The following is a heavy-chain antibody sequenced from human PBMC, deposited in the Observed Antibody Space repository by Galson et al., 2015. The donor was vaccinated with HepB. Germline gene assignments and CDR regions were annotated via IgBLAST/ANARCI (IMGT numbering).Heavy chain of an antibody. J-gene: IGHJ4*02. D-gene: IGHD5-12*01. Sequence: SVKVSCKASGYTFSNYGLTWVRQAPGQGLEWVGWISGYNGDTNYAQKLQGRVTVTTDTSTSTAYLELRSLRFDDTAVYYCARARYSTSPPDYWGQGTLATVSS. CDR2: ISGYNGDT. CDR3: ARARYSTSPPDY. CDR1: GYTFSNYG. V-gene: IGHV1-18*01.